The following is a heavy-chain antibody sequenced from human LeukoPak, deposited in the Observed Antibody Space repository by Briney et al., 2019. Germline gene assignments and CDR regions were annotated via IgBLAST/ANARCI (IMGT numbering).Heavy chain of an antibody. J-gene: IGHJ4*02. CDR1: GFTFTAYQ. CDR3: ARGGYYLY. D-gene: IGHD3-3*01. V-gene: IGHV1-2*02. Sequence: ASVKVSCKASGFTFTAYQIHWVRQAPGQGLEWIGWINPNGGDTKYPQKFQGRVIMTRDMSINTAYMELSSLRSDDTAVYYCARGGYYLYWGQGTLVTVSS. CDR2: INPNGGDT.